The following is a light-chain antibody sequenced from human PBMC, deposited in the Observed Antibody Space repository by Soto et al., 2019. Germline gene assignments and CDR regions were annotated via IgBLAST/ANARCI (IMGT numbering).Light chain of an antibody. CDR1: SSDVGDYNF. J-gene: IGLJ2*01. CDR2: DVS. V-gene: IGLV2-14*03. CDR3: SSYSSPPPHVV. Sequence: QSALSQPASVSGSPGQSITISCTGTSSDVGDYNFVSWYLQHPGKAPKLVIYDVSDRPSGVSSRVSGSKSGNTASLTISGLQAGDEADFYCSSYSSPPPHVVFAGETKLTVL.